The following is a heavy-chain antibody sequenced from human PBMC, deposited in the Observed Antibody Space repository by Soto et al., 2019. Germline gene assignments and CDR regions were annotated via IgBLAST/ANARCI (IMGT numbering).Heavy chain of an antibody. Sequence: GGSLRLSCAASGFTFDDYAMHWVRQAPGKGLEWVSGISWNSGSIGYADSVKGRFTISRDNAKNSLYLQMNSLRAEDTALYYCAKEVVPAAIGAFDIWGQGTMVTVS. CDR3: AKEVVPAAIGAFDI. D-gene: IGHD2-2*01. J-gene: IGHJ3*02. V-gene: IGHV3-9*01. CDR1: GFTFDDYA. CDR2: ISWNSGSI.